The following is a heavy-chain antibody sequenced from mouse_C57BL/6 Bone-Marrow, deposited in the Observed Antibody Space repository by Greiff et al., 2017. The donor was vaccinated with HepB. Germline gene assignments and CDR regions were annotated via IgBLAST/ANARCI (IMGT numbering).Heavy chain of an antibody. D-gene: IGHD4-1*01. V-gene: IGHV5-6*01. CDR2: ISSGGSYT. CDR3: ARQGWDVDYYAMDY. CDR1: GFTFSSYG. J-gene: IGHJ4*01. Sequence: EVQRVESGGDLVKPGGSLKLSCAASGFTFSSYGMSWVRQTPDKRLEWVATISSGGSYTYYPDSVKGRFTISRDNAKNTLYLQMSSLKSEDTAMYYGARQGWDVDYYAMDYWGQGTSVTVSS.